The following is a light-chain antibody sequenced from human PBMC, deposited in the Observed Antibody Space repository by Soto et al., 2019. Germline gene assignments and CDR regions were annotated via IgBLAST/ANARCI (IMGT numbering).Light chain of an antibody. CDR1: QGVSAY. J-gene: IGKJ2*01. CDR2: DAS. V-gene: IGKV1-5*01. CDR3: QQYDTYSRT. Sequence: DIQMTQSPSSLYASVGDRVTITCRASQGVSAYLLWYQQKPGKAPKLLISDASSLQSGVPSRFSGSRSGTEFTLTISSLRADDFATYYCQQYDTYSRTFGQGTKLEIK.